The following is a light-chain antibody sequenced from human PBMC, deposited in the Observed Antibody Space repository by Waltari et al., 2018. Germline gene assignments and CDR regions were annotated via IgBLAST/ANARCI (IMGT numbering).Light chain of an antibody. Sequence: EIVMTQSPATLSVSPGERVTLPCRASQSVSSNLAWYQQKPGQAPRLLIYGASTRATGIPARFSGSGSGTEFTLTISSMQSEDFAVYYCQQYNNWPPWTFGQGTKVEIK. J-gene: IGKJ1*01. V-gene: IGKV3-15*01. CDR1: QSVSSN. CDR2: GAS. CDR3: QQYNNWPPWT.